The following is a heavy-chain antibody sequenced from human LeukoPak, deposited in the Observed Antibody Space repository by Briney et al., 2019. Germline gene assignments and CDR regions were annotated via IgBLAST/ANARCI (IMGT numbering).Heavy chain of an antibody. Sequence: SETLSLTCAVYGESFSGYYWSWIRQPPGKGLEWIGEINHSGSTNYNPSLKSRVTISVDTSKNQFSLKLSSVTAADTAVYYCASAIVATISVDYWGQGTLVTVSS. V-gene: IGHV4-34*01. J-gene: IGHJ4*02. CDR2: INHSGST. CDR1: GESFSGYY. D-gene: IGHD5-12*01. CDR3: ASAIVATISVDY.